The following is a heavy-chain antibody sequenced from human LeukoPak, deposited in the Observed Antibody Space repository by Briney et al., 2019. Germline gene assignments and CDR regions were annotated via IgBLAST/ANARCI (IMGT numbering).Heavy chain of an antibody. CDR2: ISSSGSTI. J-gene: IGHJ4*02. CDR1: GFTFSDYY. Sequence: GGSLRLSCAAPGFTFSDYYMSCIRQGPGKGLEWVSYISSSGSTIYYADSVKGRFTISRDNAKHSLYLKMNSLRAEDTAVYYCCRFYGAYGIDYWGQGTLVTVSS. V-gene: IGHV3-11*01. D-gene: IGHD4-17*01. CDR3: CRFYGAYGIDY.